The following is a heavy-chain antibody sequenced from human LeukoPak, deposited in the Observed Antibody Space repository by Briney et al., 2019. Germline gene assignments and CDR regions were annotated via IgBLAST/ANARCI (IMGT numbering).Heavy chain of an antibody. Sequence: PGGSLRLSCAASGFTFSSYSMNWVRQAPGKGLEWVSSISSSSSYIYYADSVKGRFTISRDNAKNSLYLQMNSLRAEDTAVYYCAKDDSSNTYYYYYYGMGVWGQGTTVTVSS. J-gene: IGHJ6*02. CDR3: AKDDSSNTYYYYYYGMGV. D-gene: IGHD4-11*01. CDR1: GFTFSSYS. V-gene: IGHV3-21*01. CDR2: ISSSSSYI.